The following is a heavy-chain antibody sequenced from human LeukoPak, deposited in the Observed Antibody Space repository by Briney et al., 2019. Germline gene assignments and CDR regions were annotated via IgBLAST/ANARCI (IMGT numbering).Heavy chain of an antibody. J-gene: IGHJ4*02. CDR3: ARGWPYYYDSSGYMDY. CDR1: GFTFSSYW. Sequence: GGSLRLSCAASGFTFSSYWMNWARQAPGKGLEWVASINHNGNVNYYVDSVKGRFTISRDNAKNTLYLQMNSLRAEDTAVYYCARGWPYYYDSSGYMDYWGQGTLVTVSS. CDR2: INHNGNVN. V-gene: IGHV3-7*01. D-gene: IGHD3-22*01.